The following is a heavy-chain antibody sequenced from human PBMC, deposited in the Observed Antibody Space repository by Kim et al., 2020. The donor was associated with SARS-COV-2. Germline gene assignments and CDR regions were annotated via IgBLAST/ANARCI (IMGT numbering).Heavy chain of an antibody. Sequence: GESLKISCTGSGYRSTNHWIAWVRQMPGKGLEWMGIIYPGDSDTRYSPSFQGQVTISADKSINTAYVQWSSLKASDTAMYFCARLSGKDVAGIVTKTRSLWYNWFDLWGQGTLVTVSS. D-gene: IGHD1-1*01. CDR2: IYPGDSDT. J-gene: IGHJ5*02. V-gene: IGHV5-51*01. CDR3: ARLSGKDVAGIVTKTRSLWYNWFDL. CDR1: GYRSTNHW.